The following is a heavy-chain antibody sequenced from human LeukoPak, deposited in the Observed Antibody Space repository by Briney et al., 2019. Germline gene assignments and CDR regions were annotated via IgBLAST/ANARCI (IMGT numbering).Heavy chain of an antibody. CDR3: ARGPGMAHGY. D-gene: IGHD2-8*01. CDR1: GGSFSGYY. Sequence: SETLSLTCAVYGGSFSGYYWSWIRQPPGKGLEWIGEINHSGSTNYNPSLKSRVTISVDTSKNQFSLKLSSVTAADTAVYYCARGPGMAHGYWGQGTLVTVSS. J-gene: IGHJ4*02. CDR2: INHSGST. V-gene: IGHV4-34*01.